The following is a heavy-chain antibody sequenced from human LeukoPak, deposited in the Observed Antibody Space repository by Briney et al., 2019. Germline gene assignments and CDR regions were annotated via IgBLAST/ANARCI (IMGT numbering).Heavy chain of an antibody. CDR1: GGTFSSYT. J-gene: IGHJ4*02. CDR3: ARGGKVTSPSAFDY. D-gene: IGHD4-17*01. V-gene: IGHV1-69*02. CDR2: IIPILGIA. Sequence: SVKVSCKASGGTFSSYTISWGRQAPGQGLEWMGRIIPILGIANYAQKFQGRVTITADKSTSTAYMELSSLRSEDTAVYYCARGGKVTSPSAFDYWGQGTLVTVSS.